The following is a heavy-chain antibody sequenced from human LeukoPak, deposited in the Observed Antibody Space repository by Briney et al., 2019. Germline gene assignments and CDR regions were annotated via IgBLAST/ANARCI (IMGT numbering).Heavy chain of an antibody. J-gene: IGHJ4*02. V-gene: IGHV3-23*01. D-gene: IGHD3-3*02. Sequence: PGGSLRLSCAASGFTFSSYAMSWVRQAPGKGLEWVSAISGSGGSTCYADSVKGRFTISRDNSKNTLYLQMNSLRAEDTAVYYCAKDRAPFLEWPLYYFDYWGQGTLVTVSS. CDR1: GFTFSSYA. CDR3: AKDRAPFLEWPLYYFDY. CDR2: ISGSGGST.